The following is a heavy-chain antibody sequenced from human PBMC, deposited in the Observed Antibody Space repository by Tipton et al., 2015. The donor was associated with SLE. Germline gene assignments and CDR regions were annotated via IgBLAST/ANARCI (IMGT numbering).Heavy chain of an antibody. CDR1: GGSISSYY. CDR3: AREAWGHAFDI. D-gene: IGHD2-21*01. Sequence: TLSLTCTVSGGSISSYYWSWIRQPPGKGLEWIGYIYYSGSTNCNPSLKSRVTISVDTSKNQFSLKLSSVTAADTAVYYCAREAWGHAFDIWGQGTMVTVSS. V-gene: IGHV4-59*01. J-gene: IGHJ3*02. CDR2: IYYSGST.